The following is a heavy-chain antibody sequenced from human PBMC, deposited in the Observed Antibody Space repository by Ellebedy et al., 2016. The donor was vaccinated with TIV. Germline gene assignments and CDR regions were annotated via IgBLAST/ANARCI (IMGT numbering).Heavy chain of an antibody. CDR2: IVVGSGNT. D-gene: IGHD6-13*01. CDR3: ARLCRSSSCQDYYGMDV. Sequence: ASVKVSCKASGFTFTSSALQWVRQARGQRLEWIGWIVVGSGNTNYAQKFQERVTITRNTSISTAYMELSSLRSEDTAVYYCARLCRSSSCQDYYGMDVWGQGTTVTVSS. J-gene: IGHJ6*02. V-gene: IGHV1-58*01. CDR1: GFTFTSSA.